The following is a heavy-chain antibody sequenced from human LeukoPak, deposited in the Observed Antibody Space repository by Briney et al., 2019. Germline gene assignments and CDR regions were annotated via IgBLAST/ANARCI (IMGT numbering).Heavy chain of an antibody. Sequence: GGSLRLSCAASGFTFSSYAMSWVRQVPGKGLEWVSAISASGGSIYYADSVKGRFTISRDNSKNTLYLQMNSLRAEDTAIYYCAKLGYYLDYRGQGTLVTVSS. J-gene: IGHJ4*02. CDR2: ISASGGSI. V-gene: IGHV3-23*01. CDR1: GFTFSSYA. CDR3: AKLGYYLDY. D-gene: IGHD3-10*01.